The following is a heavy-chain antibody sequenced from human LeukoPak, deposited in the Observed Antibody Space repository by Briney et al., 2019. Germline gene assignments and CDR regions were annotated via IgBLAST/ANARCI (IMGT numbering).Heavy chain of an antibody. CDR2: IYCSGST. D-gene: IGHD3-9*01. CDR3: AEDGIRDFDWFPLFDY. Sequence: SETPSLNCTVSGASISSGGYYWSSIRQQPGKHLKGTGYIYCSGSTYYSPSLKSRVTISVDTSKNQFSLKLSSVTAADTAFFFQAEDGIRDFDWFPLFDYWGQGTLVTVSS. CDR1: GASISSGGYY. J-gene: IGHJ4*02. V-gene: IGHV4-31*03.